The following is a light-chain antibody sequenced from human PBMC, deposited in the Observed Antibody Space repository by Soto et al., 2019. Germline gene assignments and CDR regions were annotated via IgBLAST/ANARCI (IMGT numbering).Light chain of an antibody. CDR1: QSVSSS. Sequence: EIVLTQSPGTLSLSPGERATLSCRASQSVSSSLAWFQQKPGQAPRLLIFGASSRATDIPDRFSGSGSGTDFTLTISTLEPEDFAVYYCQQYGSSFWTFGQGTK. CDR2: GAS. J-gene: IGKJ1*01. V-gene: IGKV3-20*01. CDR3: QQYGSSFWT.